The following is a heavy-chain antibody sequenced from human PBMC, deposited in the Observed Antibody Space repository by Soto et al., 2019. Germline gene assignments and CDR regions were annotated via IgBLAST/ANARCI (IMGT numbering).Heavy chain of an antibody. D-gene: IGHD2-15*01. J-gene: IGHJ4*02. V-gene: IGHV3-23*01. CDR2: ISGGGDST. CDR1: GFIFSDYA. CDR3: AKDAKYPVVAASFDH. Sequence: GGSLRLSCAASGFIFSDYAMSWVRQAPGKGLEWVSSISGGGDSTFYADSVKGRFTISRDNSQNTLYLQMNSLSVEDTAVYFCAKDAKYPVVAASFDHWGQGTLVTVSS.